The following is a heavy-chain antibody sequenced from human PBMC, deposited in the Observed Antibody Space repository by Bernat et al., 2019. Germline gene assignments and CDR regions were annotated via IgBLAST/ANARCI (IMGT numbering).Heavy chain of an antibody. CDR3: ARGEHSSPLAPLTG. J-gene: IGHJ4*02. D-gene: IGHD6-6*01. CDR1: GGSISSGGYY. CDR2: IYYSGST. Sequence: QVQLQESGPGLVKPSGTLSLTCAVSGGSISSGGYYWSWIRQHPGKGLEWIGYIYYSGSTYYNPSLKSRVTISVDTSKNQFSLKLSSVTAADTAVYYCARGEHSSPLAPLTGWGQGTLVTVSS. V-gene: IGHV4-31*11.